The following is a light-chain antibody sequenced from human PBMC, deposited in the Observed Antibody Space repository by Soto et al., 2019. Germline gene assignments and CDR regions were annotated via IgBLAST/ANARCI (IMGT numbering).Light chain of an antibody. CDR2: EVR. V-gene: IGLV2-14*01. J-gene: IGLJ3*02. Sequence: QSVLTQPASVSGSPGQSITISCTGTGSDVGGYNYVSWYQHHPHKAPKLMIYEVRNRPSGISNRFSGSKSGNTASLTISGLQAEDEADYYCCSYTSSSTLVFGGGTKLTVL. CDR3: CSYTSSSTLV. CDR1: GSDVGGYNY.